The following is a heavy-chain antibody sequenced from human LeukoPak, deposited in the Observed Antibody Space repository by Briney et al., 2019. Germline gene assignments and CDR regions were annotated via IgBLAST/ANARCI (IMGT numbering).Heavy chain of an antibody. J-gene: IGHJ4*02. Sequence: GASVKVSCKASGGTFSSYAISWVRQAPGQGLEWMGGIIPIFGTANYAQKFQGRVTMTRDTSTTTVYMDLRSLRSDDTAVYYCARDSPYDRSGYWGVFDYWGQGTLVTVSS. CDR1: GGTFSSYA. V-gene: IGHV1-69*05. CDR2: IIPIFGTA. CDR3: ARDSPYDRSGYWGVFDY. D-gene: IGHD3-22*01.